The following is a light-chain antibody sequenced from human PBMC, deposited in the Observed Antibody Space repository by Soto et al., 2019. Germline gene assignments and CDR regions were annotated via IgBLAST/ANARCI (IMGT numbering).Light chain of an antibody. CDR1: SSDVGAYNH. V-gene: IGLV2-8*01. Sequence: QSALTQPPSASGSPGQSVTISCTGTSSDVGAYNHVSWYQQHPGKAPKLTISEVNKRPSGVPDRFSGSKSGNTASLTVSGLQPEDEADYYCSSYGGPNNSNYVFGTGTKVTVL. CDR3: SSYGGPNNSNYV. J-gene: IGLJ1*01. CDR2: EVN.